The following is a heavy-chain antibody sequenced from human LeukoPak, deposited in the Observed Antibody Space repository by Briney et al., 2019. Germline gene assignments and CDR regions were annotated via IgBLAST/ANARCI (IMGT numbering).Heavy chain of an antibody. CDR3: AKWARWLQLDY. CDR2: ISGSGGST. D-gene: IGHD5-24*01. CDR1: GFTFSSYG. J-gene: IGHJ4*02. V-gene: IGHV3-23*01. Sequence: GGSLRLPCAASGFTFSSYGMSWVRQAPGKGLEWVSAISGSGGSTYYADSVKGRFTISRDNSENTLYLQMNSLRAEDTAVYYCAKWARWLQLDYWGQGTLVTVSS.